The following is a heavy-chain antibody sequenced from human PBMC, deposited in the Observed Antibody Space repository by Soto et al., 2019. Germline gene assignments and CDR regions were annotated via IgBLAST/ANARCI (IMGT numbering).Heavy chain of an antibody. CDR2: INTDGSIT. CDR3: ARDTNGLHY. J-gene: IGHJ4*02. CDR1: GLIFSNYK. Sequence: EVQLVESGGGLVQPGGSLRLSCAASGLIFSNYKMQLVRQAPGKGLVWVSRINTDGSITDYADSVNGRFTVSRDNAKNTMYLQMNSLTADDTAVYYCARDTNGLHYWGQGTLVTVSS. V-gene: IGHV3-74*01. D-gene: IGHD2-8*01.